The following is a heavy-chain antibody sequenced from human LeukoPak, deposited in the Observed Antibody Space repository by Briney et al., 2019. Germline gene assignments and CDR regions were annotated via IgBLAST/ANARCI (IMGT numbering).Heavy chain of an antibody. CDR3: AKDLGIAAAGFFDY. CDR2: ISGSGGST. D-gene: IGHD6-13*01. CDR1: GFTFSNAW. J-gene: IGHJ4*02. Sequence: GGSLRLSCAASGFTFSNAWMSWVRQAPGKGLEWVSAISGSGGSTYYADSVKGRFTISRDNSKNTLYLQMNSLRAEDTAVYYSAKDLGIAAAGFFDYWGQGTLVTVSS. V-gene: IGHV3-23*01.